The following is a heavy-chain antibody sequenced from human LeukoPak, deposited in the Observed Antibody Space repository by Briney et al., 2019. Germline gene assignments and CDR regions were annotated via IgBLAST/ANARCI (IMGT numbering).Heavy chain of an antibody. V-gene: IGHV4-39*01. Sequence: PSETLSLTCTVSGDSMRSFYWSFIRQPPGRGLEWIGSIYYSGSTYYNPSLKSRVTISEDTSKNQFSLKLNSVTAADTAVYYCARHRIAARGSFDYWGQGTLVTVSS. D-gene: IGHD6-6*01. J-gene: IGHJ4*02. CDR3: ARHRIAARGSFDY. CDR2: IYYSGST. CDR1: GDSMRSFY.